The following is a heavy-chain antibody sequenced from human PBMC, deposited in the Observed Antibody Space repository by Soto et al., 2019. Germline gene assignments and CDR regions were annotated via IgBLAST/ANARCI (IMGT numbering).Heavy chain of an antibody. D-gene: IGHD2-15*01. J-gene: IGHJ4*02. CDR2: IYYSGST. CDR3: ASIPLGYCSGGSCYYHDY. Sequence: SETLSLTCTVSGGSISSGGYYWSWIRQHPGKGLEWIGYIYYSGSTYYNPSLKSRVTISVDTSKNQFSLKLSSVTAAETALFYCASIPLGYCSGGSCYYHDYWGQGTLVTVSS. V-gene: IGHV4-31*03. CDR1: GGSISSGGYY.